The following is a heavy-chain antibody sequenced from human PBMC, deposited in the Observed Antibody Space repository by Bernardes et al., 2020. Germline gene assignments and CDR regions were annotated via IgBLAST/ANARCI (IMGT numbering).Heavy chain of an antibody. J-gene: IGHJ6*02. D-gene: IGHD4-17*01. V-gene: IGHV4-34*01. CDR3: ARGRPVTTFFYYYGMDV. Sequence: SETLSLTCAVYDGSFSGYYWSWIRQPPGKGLEWIGEINHSGSTNYNPSLKSRVTISVDTSKNQFSLKLSSVTAADTAVYYCARGRPVTTFFYYYGMDVWGQGTTVTVSS. CDR2: INHSGST. CDR1: DGSFSGYY.